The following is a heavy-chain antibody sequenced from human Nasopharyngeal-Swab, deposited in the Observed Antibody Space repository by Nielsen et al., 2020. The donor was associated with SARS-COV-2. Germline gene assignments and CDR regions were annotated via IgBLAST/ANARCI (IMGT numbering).Heavy chain of an antibody. V-gene: IGHV4-59*01. J-gene: IGHJ5*02. D-gene: IGHD3-10*01. Sequence: SETLSLTCSVSNGSISSYYWSWIRQPPGKGLEWIGYIHYTGNTNYNPSLKSRVTIPVDPSKNQFSLTLNSVTAADTAIYYCARGVRPINMVGGVILSLDPWGQGTLVTVSS. CDR1: NGSISSYY. CDR2: IHYTGNT. CDR3: ARGVRPINMVGGVILSLDP.